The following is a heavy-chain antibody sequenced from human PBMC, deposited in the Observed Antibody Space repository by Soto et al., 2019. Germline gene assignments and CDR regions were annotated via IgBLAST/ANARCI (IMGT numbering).Heavy chain of an antibody. CDR2: ISGSGTAT. D-gene: IGHD3-22*01. Sequence: VTLLESGGGLVQPGGSLRLSCAASGFTFRTYSMSWVRQAPRKGLEWVSGISGSGTATYYTDSVKGRFTVSRDNSKDTVFLQMNTLRVEDTAVYYCAKTRLYDNNDYHRDGFDVWGPGTVVTVS. CDR3: AKTRLYDNNDYHRDGFDV. J-gene: IGHJ3*01. CDR1: GFTFRTYS. V-gene: IGHV3-23*01.